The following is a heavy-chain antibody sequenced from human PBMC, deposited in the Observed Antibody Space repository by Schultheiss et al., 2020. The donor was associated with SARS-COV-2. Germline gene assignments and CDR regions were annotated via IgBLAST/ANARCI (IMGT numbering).Heavy chain of an antibody. D-gene: IGHD2-2*01. V-gene: IGHV1-2*02. Sequence: ASVKVSCKASGGTFSSYAISWVRQAPGQGLEWMGWINPNSGGTNYAQKFQGRVTMTRDTSISTAYMELRSLRSDDTAVYYCATVPRIVVVPAGGWFDPWGQGTLVTVSS. CDR3: ATVPRIVVVPAGGWFDP. CDR1: GGTFSSYA. J-gene: IGHJ5*02. CDR2: INPNSGGT.